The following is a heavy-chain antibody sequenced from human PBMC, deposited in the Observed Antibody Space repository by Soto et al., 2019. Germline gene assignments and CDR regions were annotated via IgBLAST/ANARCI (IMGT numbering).Heavy chain of an antibody. J-gene: IGHJ4*02. CDR1: GFTFSSYV. CDR3: AKPYGIVGASYFDY. CDR2: ITGSGGST. Sequence: GGSLRLSCAASGFTFSSYVMSWVRQAPGKGLEWVSAITGSGGSTYYADSVKGRFTISRDNSKNTLYLQTNSLRAEDTAVYYCAKPYGIVGASYFDYRGQGTLVTVSS. D-gene: IGHD1-26*01. V-gene: IGHV3-23*01.